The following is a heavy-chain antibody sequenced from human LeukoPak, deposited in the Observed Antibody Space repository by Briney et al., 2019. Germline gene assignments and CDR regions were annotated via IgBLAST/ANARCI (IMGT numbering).Heavy chain of an antibody. CDR1: GGSISSSSYY. V-gene: IGHV4-39*07. J-gene: IGHJ4*02. CDR2: IYYSGST. D-gene: IGHD3-22*01. CDR3: ARSSPIYYDSSGYYRFDY. Sequence: SETLSLTCTVSGGSISSSSYYWGWIRQPPGKGLEWIGSIYYSGSTYYNPSLKSRVTILVDTSKNQFSLKLSSVTAADTAVYYCARSSPIYYDSSGYYRFDYWGQGTLVTVSS.